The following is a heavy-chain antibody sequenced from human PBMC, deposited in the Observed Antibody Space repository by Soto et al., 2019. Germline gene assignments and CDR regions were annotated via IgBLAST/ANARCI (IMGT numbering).Heavy chain of an antibody. CDR3: ARDWAEDIVVVPAGPLAGNMDV. CDR2: INPNSGGT. V-gene: IGHV1-2*02. D-gene: IGHD2-2*01. J-gene: IGHJ6*02. CDR1: GYTFTGYY. Sequence: QVQLVQSGAEVKKPGASVKVSCKASGYTFTGYYMHWVRQAPGQGLEWMGWINPNSGGTNYAQKFKGRVTMTRDTSISTAYMELSRLRSDDTAVYYCARDWAEDIVVVPAGPLAGNMDVWGQGTTVTVSS.